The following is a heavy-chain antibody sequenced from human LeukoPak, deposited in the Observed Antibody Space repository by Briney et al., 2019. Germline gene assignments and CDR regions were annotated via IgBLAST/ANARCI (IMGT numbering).Heavy chain of an antibody. CDR3: ARTQIVVVPAAMLTFDP. CDR2: IIPIFGIA. CDR1: GGTFSSYA. D-gene: IGHD2-2*01. J-gene: IGHJ5*02. V-gene: IGHV1-69*04. Sequence: ASVKVSCKASGGTFSSYAISWVRQAPGQGLGWMGRIIPIFGIANYAQKFQGRVTITADKSTSTAYMELSSLRSEDTAVYYCARTQIVVVPAAMLTFDPWGQGTLVTVSS.